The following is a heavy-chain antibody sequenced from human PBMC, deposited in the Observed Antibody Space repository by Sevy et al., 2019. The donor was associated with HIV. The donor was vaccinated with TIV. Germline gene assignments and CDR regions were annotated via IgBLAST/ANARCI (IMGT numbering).Heavy chain of an antibody. D-gene: IGHD3-3*01. Sequence: GGSLRLSCAASGFTFSNFYMGWTRQAPGKGLEWISCSSGRDATVLYADSVKGRFTISRDNAMNSLYLQINSLRVEDTAVYYCVRDPHFDFWNGYYVNFDFWGQGTLVTVSS. CDR1: GFTFSNFY. V-gene: IGHV3-11*01. J-gene: IGHJ4*02. CDR2: SSGRDATV. CDR3: VRDPHFDFWNGYYVNFDF.